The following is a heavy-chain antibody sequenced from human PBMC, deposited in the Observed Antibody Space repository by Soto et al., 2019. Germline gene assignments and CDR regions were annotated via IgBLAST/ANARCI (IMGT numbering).Heavy chain of an antibody. CDR1: DYSDNWNKW. Sequence: SETLSLTCSVSDYSDNWNKWWSWVRQSPGTGPEWIGEMFHSGITNYNPSVKSRVTMSIDKSKNQFSLKLTSVVAADMAIYYCASGQDYVWVTWGRGILVTVSS. J-gene: IGHJ5*02. CDR2: MFHSGIT. D-gene: IGHD3-16*01. V-gene: IGHV4-4*02. CDR3: ASGQDYVWVT.